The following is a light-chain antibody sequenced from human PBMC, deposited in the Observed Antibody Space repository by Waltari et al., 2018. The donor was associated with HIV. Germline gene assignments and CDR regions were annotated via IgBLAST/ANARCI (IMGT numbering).Light chain of an antibody. CDR1: TSNIANND. J-gene: IGLJ3*02. Sequence: HSVLTQPPSASGTPGQTVIISCSGNTSNIANNDVTWYQHFPGSAPKLLIYMNNYRPSVVPDRFAGSRSGTSASLTISGLQIEDEAQYYCATWDDSLNGVFGAGTRLTVL. CDR2: MNN. V-gene: IGLV1-44*01. CDR3: ATWDDSLNGV.